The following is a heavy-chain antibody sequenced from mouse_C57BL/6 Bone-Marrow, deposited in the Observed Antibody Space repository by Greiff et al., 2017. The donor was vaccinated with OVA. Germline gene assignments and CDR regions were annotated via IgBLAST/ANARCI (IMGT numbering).Heavy chain of an antibody. CDR3: AKGPGDWYFDV. J-gene: IGHJ1*03. CDR1: DSAVFPIAY. D-gene: IGHD1-1*02. Sequence: VQLQESGSELRSPGSSVKLSCKDFDSAVFPIAYMSWVRQTPGHGFEWIGGILPSIGRTIYGEKFEDKATLDADTLSNTTYLELNSLTSEDSAIDDCAKGPGDWYFDVGGTGTTVTVSS. V-gene: IGHV15-2*01. CDR2: ILPSIGRT.